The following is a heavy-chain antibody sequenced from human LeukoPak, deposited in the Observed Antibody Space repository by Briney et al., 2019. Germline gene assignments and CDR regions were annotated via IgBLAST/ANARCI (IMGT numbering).Heavy chain of an antibody. CDR2: LYYSGST. Sequence: SETLSLTCTVSGGSISTSIYYWGWIRQPPGKGLEWIGSLYYSGSTYYNPSLKSRVSISVDTSKNQFSLKLSSVTAADTAVYYCARQRSFKWVYFDYWGQGTLVTVSS. CDR3: ARQRSFKWVYFDY. D-gene: IGHD2-8*01. J-gene: IGHJ4*02. CDR1: GGSISTSIYY. V-gene: IGHV4-39*01.